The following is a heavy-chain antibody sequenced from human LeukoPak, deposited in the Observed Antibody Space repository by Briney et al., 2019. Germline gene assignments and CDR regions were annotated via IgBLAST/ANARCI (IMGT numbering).Heavy chain of an antibody. Sequence: ASVKVSCKASGYTFTSYGISWVRQDTGQELEGMGWISAYNGNTHYAQKLQGRVTMTTDPSTSTAYMELRSLRSDDTAVYYCARGGGYCSSTSYYTDDAFDIWGQGTMVTVSS. V-gene: IGHV1-18*01. J-gene: IGHJ3*02. CDR1: GYTFTSYG. CDR3: ARGGGYCSSTSYYTDDAFDI. CDR2: ISAYNGNT. D-gene: IGHD2-2*02.